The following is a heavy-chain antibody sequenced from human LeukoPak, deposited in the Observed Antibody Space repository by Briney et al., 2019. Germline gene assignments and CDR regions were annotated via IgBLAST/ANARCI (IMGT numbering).Heavy chain of an antibody. CDR1: GGSFSGYY. D-gene: IGHD1-1*01. Sequence: PSETLSLTCAVYGGSFSGYYWSWIRQPPGKGLEWIGEINHSGSTNYNPSLKSRVTISVDTSKNRFSLKLSSVTAADTAVYYCARGLLGLGKNGYYYYMDVWGKGTTVTVSS. V-gene: IGHV4-34*01. CDR3: ARGLLGLGKNGYYYYMDV. J-gene: IGHJ6*03. CDR2: INHSGST.